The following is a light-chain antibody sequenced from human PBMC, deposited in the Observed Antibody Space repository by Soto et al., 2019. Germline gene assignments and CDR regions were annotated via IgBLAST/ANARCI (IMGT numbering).Light chain of an antibody. Sequence: DIVFTQSPATLSLYPGERATLSCRASQSVSTYLGWYQQKPGQAPRLLIYDASNRATGIPARFSGSGSGTDFSLTISSLEPEDFAVYYCQRRSNWIIFGQGSRLEI. V-gene: IGKV3-11*01. CDR1: QSVSTY. J-gene: IGKJ5*01. CDR3: QRRSNWII. CDR2: DAS.